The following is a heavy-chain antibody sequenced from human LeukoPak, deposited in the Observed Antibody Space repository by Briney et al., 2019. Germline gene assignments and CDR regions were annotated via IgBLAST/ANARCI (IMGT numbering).Heavy chain of an antibody. D-gene: IGHD1-14*01. V-gene: IGHV3-48*04. CDR3: ARDSRTGY. J-gene: IGHJ4*02. CDR2: ISSSSSTI. CDR1: GFTFSSYS. Sequence: GGSLRLSCAASGFTFSSYSMNWVRQAPGEGLEWVSYISSSSSTIYYADSVKGRFTISRDNAKNSLYLQMNSLRAEDTAVYYCARDSRTGYWGQGTLVTVSS.